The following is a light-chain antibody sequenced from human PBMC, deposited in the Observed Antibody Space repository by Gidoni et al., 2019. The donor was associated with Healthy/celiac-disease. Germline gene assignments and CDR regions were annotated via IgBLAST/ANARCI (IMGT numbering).Light chain of an antibody. Sequence: QPVLTQPPSASASLGASVTPTCTLSSGSSNYKVDWYQQRPGKGPRFVMRVGTGGIVGSKGDGIPDRFSVLGSGLNRYLTIKNIQEEDESDYHCGADHGSGSNIPYVFGTGTKVTVL. CDR2: VGTGGIVG. V-gene: IGLV9-49*01. CDR3: GADHGSGSNIPYV. CDR1: SGSSNYK. J-gene: IGLJ1*01.